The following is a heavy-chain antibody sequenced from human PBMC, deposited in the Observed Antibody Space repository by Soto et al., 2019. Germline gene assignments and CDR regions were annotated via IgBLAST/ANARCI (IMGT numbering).Heavy chain of an antibody. Sequence: GGSLRLSCAASGFTFSSYALHWVRQAPGKGLEWVAVISYDGSNKYYADSVKGRFTISRDNSKNTLYLQMDSLRADDTGVYYCVRDFRGAVAGSEFDHWGQGTLVTVSS. CDR2: ISYDGSNK. CDR3: VRDFRGAVAGSEFDH. D-gene: IGHD6-19*01. V-gene: IGHV3-30-3*01. CDR1: GFTFSSYA. J-gene: IGHJ4*02.